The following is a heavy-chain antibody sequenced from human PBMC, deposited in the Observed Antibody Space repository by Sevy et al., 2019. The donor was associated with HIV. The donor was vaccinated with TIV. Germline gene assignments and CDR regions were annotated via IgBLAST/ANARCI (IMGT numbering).Heavy chain of an antibody. CDR3: AKLGRFSYSSGWYYFDY. V-gene: IGHV3-9*01. CDR1: GFTFDDYA. Sequence: GGSLRLSCAASGFTFDDYAMHWVRQAPGKGLEWVSGISWNSGSIGYAASVKGRFTISRDNAKNSLYLQMNSLRAEDTALYYCAKLGRFSYSSGWYYFDYWGQGTLVTVSS. D-gene: IGHD6-19*01. J-gene: IGHJ4*02. CDR2: ISWNSGSI.